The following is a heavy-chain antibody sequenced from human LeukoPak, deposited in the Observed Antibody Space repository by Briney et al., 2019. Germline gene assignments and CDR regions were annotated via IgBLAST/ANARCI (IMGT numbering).Heavy chain of an antibody. CDR1: GSTFDDYW. V-gene: IGHV3-7*01. CDR3: ARYCSGGSCYGGGYYYMDV. D-gene: IGHD2-15*01. CDR2: INQDGSEK. Sequence: PGGSLRLSCGASGSTFDDYWMSWVRQAPGQGLEWVANINQDGSEKYYLDSAKGRFTISRDNAKNSLYLQMNSLRAEDTAVYYCARYCSGGSCYGGGYYYMDVWGKGTTVTVSS. J-gene: IGHJ6*03.